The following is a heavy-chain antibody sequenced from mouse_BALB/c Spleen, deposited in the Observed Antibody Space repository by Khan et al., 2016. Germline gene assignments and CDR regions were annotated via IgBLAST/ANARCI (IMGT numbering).Heavy chain of an antibody. Sequence: QIQLVQSGPELKKPGETVKISCKASGYTFTNYGMNWVKQAPGKGLKWMGWINTYTGEPTYTDDFKGRFAFSLETSASTAYLQIINLKNEDTAKYFCARSGDNFDLDYWGQGTTLTVSS. J-gene: IGHJ2*01. CDR2: INTYTGEP. D-gene: IGHD1-3*01. CDR1: GYTFTNYG. V-gene: IGHV9-3-1*01. CDR3: ARSGDNFDLDY.